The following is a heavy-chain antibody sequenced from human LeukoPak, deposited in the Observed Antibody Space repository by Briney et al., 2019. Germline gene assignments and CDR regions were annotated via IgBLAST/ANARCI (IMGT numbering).Heavy chain of an antibody. CDR1: GFTFSSYE. V-gene: IGHV3-48*03. J-gene: IGHJ4*02. Sequence: PGGSLRVSCAASGFTFSSYEMNWVRQAPGKGLEWVSYISRSGSTIYYADSVKGRFTISRDNAKNSLYLQMNSLRVEGTAVYYCASGYDLPYWGQGTLVTVSS. CDR2: ISRSGSTI. CDR3: ASGYDLPY. D-gene: IGHD5-12*01.